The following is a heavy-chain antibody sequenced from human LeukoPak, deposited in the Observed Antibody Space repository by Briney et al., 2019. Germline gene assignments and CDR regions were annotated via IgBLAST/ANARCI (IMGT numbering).Heavy chain of an antibody. Sequence: SQTLSLTCALSGDSVSSNSAAWNWIRQSPSRGLEWLGRAYYRSQLYNDYAVSVKGRITINPDTSKNQLSLQLNSVTPEDTAVYYCARSCSSTSCLVFGMDVWGQGTTVTVSS. CDR3: ARSCSSTSCLVFGMDV. D-gene: IGHD2-2*01. CDR1: GDSVSSNSAA. V-gene: IGHV6-1*01. J-gene: IGHJ6*02. CDR2: AYYRSQLYN.